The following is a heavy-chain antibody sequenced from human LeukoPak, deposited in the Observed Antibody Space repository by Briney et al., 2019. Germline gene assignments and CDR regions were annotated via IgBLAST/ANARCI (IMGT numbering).Heavy chain of an antibody. D-gene: IGHD6-25*01. CDR3: AKEPTSYSSGWYFHH. V-gene: IGHV3-30*18. CDR1: GFIFSNYG. CDR2: ISHDGRTE. Sequence: TGGSLRLSCAASGFIFSNYGMHWVRQAPGKGLEWVAVISHDGRTEFYADSVKGRFTIPRDNSKNTLDLQMFSLRAEDTAVYYCAKEPTSYSSGWYFHHWGQGTLVTVSS. J-gene: IGHJ1*01.